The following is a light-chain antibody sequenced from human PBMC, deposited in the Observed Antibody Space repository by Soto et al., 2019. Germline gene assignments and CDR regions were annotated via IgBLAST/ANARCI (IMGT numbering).Light chain of an antibody. CDR3: QQYVASPPSWT. CDR2: RAF. V-gene: IGKV3-20*01. Sequence: EIVLTQSPGTLSLTQGERATLSCRSSQSVSSGYLAWYQQKPGQAPRLLIFRAFNRATGIPDRFSGSGSGTDFTLTISRLEPEDFAVYYCQQYVASPPSWTFGQGTKVEIK. CDR1: QSVSSGY. J-gene: IGKJ1*01.